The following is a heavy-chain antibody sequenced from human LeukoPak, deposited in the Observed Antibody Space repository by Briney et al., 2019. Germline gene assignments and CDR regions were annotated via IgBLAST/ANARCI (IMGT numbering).Heavy chain of an antibody. CDR3: ARGGRDTVVVVAAPWAYYFDY. CDR1: GGSISSYY. Sequence: SETLSLTCTVSGGSISSYYWSWIRQPAGKGLEWIGRIYTSGSTNYNPSLKSRVTMSVDTSKNQFSLKLSSVTAADTAVYYCARGGRDTVVVVAAPWAYYFDYWGQGTLVTVSS. D-gene: IGHD2-15*01. J-gene: IGHJ4*02. V-gene: IGHV4-4*07. CDR2: IYTSGST.